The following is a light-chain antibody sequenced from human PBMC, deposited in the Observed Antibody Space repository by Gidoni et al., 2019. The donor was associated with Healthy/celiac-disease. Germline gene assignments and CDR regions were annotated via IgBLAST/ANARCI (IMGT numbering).Light chain of an antibody. CDR2: DAS. CDR3: QQYDNLRIT. Sequence: DIPITQSPSSLSASVGDRVTITCQASQDISNYLNWYQQKPGKAPKLLIYDASNLETGVPSRFSGSGSGTDFTFTISSLQPEDIATYYCQQYDNLRITFGQGTRLEIK. V-gene: IGKV1-33*01. CDR1: QDISNY. J-gene: IGKJ5*01.